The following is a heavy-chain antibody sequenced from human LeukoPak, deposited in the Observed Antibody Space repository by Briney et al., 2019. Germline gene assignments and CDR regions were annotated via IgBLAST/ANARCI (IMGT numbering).Heavy chain of an antibody. CDR3: AREGRDYYDSSGYYWLDP. J-gene: IGHJ5*02. CDR2: ISSSSSYI. CDR1: GFTFSSYS. D-gene: IGHD3-22*01. V-gene: IGHV3-21*01. Sequence: PGGSLRLSCAASGFTFSSYSMNWVRQPPGKGLEWVSSISSSSSYIYYADSVKGRSTTSRDTATNSLYLRMNSLRAEDTAVYYCAREGRDYYDSSGYYWLDPWGQGTLVTVSS.